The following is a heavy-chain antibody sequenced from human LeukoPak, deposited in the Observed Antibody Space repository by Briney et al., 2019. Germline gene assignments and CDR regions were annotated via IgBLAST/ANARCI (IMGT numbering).Heavy chain of an antibody. CDR2: ISYDGSNK. CDR3: ARGGRGGSGSYLSNYWYFDL. J-gene: IGHJ2*01. V-gene: IGHV3-30*04. D-gene: IGHD3-10*01. Sequence: GRSLRLSCAASGFTFSSYAMHWVCQAPGKGLEWVAVISYDGSNKYYADSVKGRFTISRDNSKNTLYLQMNSLRAEDTAVYYCARGGRGGSGSYLSNYWYFDLWGRGTLVTVSS. CDR1: GFTFSSYA.